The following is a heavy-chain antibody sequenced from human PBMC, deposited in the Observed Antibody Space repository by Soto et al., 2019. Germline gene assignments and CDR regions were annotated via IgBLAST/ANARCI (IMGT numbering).Heavy chain of an antibody. D-gene: IGHD2-15*01. V-gene: IGHV3-48*01. Sequence: EVQLVESGGGLVQPGGSLRLSCAASGFTFSSYSMNWVRQAPGKGLEWVSYISSSSTTKYYAESVKGRFTISRDNAKNSLFLQMISLRAEDTAVYYCARDGCSGSNCLNWFDPWGQGTLVTVSS. J-gene: IGHJ5*02. CDR3: ARDGCSGSNCLNWFDP. CDR2: ISSSSTTK. CDR1: GFTFSSYS.